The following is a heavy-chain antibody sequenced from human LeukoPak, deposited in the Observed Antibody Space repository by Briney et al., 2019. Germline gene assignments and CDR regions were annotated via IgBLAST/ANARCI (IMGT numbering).Heavy chain of an antibody. CDR2: IDDSGTT. CDR1: GGSISSYY. Sequence: SETLSLTCTVSGGSISSYYWSWVRKPPGKGLELIGYIDDSGTTRYNPFLKSRVTISVDTSRNQFSLKLSSVTAADTAVYYCARHEVGYCSGGSCPYYFDFWGRGTLVTVSS. CDR3: ARHEVGYCSGGSCPYYFDF. V-gene: IGHV4-59*08. J-gene: IGHJ4*02. D-gene: IGHD2-15*01.